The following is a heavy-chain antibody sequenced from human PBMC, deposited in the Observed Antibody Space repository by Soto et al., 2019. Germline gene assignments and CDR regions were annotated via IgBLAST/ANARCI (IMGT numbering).Heavy chain of an antibody. J-gene: IGHJ5*01. CDR3: ARDRGFSSFDL. CDR2: TVPDGSAR. CDR1: GFTISDSW. Sequence: VQLVESGGGLVQPGGSLRLSCAASGFTISDSWMNWVRQAPGKGLEWVASTVPDGSARYYVDSVKGRFTISRDNTKPSLYLHMNSLRLDDTAIYYCARDRGFSSFDLWGQGTLVTVSS. V-gene: IGHV3-7*01. D-gene: IGHD6-6*01.